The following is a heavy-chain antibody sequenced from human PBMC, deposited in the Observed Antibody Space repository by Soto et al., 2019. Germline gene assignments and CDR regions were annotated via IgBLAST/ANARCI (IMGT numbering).Heavy chain of an antibody. CDR1: GGSFSGYY. Sequence: QVQLQQWGAGLLKPSETLSLTCAVYGGSFSGYYWSWIRQPPGKGLEWIGEINHSGSTKYNPSLKRRVTISVDTSKNQFSLKLSSVTAADTAVYYCARGGANYRQQKTLDYWGQGTLVTVSS. V-gene: IGHV4-34*01. CDR2: INHSGST. D-gene: IGHD6-13*01. CDR3: ARGGANYRQQKTLDY. J-gene: IGHJ4*02.